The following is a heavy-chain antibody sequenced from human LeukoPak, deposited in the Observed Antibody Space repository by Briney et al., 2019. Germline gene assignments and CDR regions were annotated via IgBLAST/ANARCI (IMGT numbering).Heavy chain of an antibody. Sequence: PGGSLRLSCAASGFTVSSNYMSWVRQAPGKGLEWVSVIYSGGGTYYADSVKGRFTISRDNSKNTLYLQMNSLRAEDTAVYYCARDKDYDFWSPHPPAFDIWGQGTMVSVSS. D-gene: IGHD3-3*01. CDR1: GFTVSSNY. CDR3: ARDKDYDFWSPHPPAFDI. CDR2: IYSGGGT. J-gene: IGHJ3*02. V-gene: IGHV3-66*01.